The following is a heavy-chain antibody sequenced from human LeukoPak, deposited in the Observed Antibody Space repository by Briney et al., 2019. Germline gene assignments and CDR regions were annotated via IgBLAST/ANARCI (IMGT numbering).Heavy chain of an antibody. J-gene: IGHJ6*02. CDR1: GYTFTDYY. Sequence: ASVKVSCKASGYTFTDYYMHWVRQAPGQGLEWMGWINPNSGGTNYAQKFQGRVSMTRDTSIITAYMELTSLRSDDTAVYYCAKADTIGTTAYFYSGLDVWGQGSTVTVS. V-gene: IGHV1-2*02. D-gene: IGHD1-1*01. CDR2: INPNSGGT. CDR3: AKADTIGTTAYFYSGLDV.